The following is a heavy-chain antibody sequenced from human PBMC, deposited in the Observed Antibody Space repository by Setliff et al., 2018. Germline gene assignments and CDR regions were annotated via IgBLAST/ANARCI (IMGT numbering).Heavy chain of an antibody. V-gene: IGHV3-7*01. D-gene: IGHD6-13*01. Sequence: GGSLRLSCAASGFTFSSYWMSWVRQAPGQGLEWVANIKQDGSERYYVDSVTGRFTISRDNAKNALYLQMNSLRAEDTAVYYCARGSSWYVCKYWGQGTLVTVSS. CDR2: IKQDGSER. CDR1: GFTFSSYW. CDR3: ARGSSWYVCKY. J-gene: IGHJ4*02.